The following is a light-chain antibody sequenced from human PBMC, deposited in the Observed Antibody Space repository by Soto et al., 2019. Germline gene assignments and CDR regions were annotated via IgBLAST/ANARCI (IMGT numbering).Light chain of an antibody. CDR3: HQTFSHLLP. V-gene: IGKV1-39*01. J-gene: IGKJ4*01. Sequence: IQLTQSPSSLSASVGDRVTIVCRASESISDYLYWYQLKSGEAPKVMIYSASTLRGGVPSSFTGTGSGTEFTLTISSLQPAAVETYYCHQTFSHLLPFGCGTTVEIK. CDR2: SAS. CDR1: ESISDY.